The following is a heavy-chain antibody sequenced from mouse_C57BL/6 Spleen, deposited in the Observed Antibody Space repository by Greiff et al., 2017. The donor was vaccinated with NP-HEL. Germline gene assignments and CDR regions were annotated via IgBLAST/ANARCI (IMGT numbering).Heavy chain of an antibody. Sequence: VQLQQPGAELVRPGTSVKLSCKASGYTFTSYWMHWVKQRPGQGLEWIGVIDPSDSYTNYNQKFKGKATLTVDTSSSTAYMQLSSLTSEDSAVYYCARGANYYGSSLYYAMDYWGQGTSVTVSS. J-gene: IGHJ4*01. D-gene: IGHD1-1*01. CDR3: ARGANYYGSSLYYAMDY. V-gene: IGHV1-59*01. CDR2: IDPSDSYT. CDR1: GYTFTSYW.